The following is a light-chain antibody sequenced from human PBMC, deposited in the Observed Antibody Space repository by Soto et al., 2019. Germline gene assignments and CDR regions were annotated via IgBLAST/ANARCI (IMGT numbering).Light chain of an antibody. CDR3: QQYNGYSRA. Sequence: DIQMTQSPSTLSASIGDRVTITCRASQSIGDWLAWYQQKPGKAPKLLIYRASNLESGVPSRFSGSGSGTEITLTINSLQPDDFATYYCQQYNGYSRAFGQGTKGEIK. CDR2: RAS. V-gene: IGKV1-5*03. J-gene: IGKJ1*01. CDR1: QSIGDW.